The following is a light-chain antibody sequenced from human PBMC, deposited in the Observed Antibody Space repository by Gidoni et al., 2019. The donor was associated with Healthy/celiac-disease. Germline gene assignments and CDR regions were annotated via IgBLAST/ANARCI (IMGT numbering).Light chain of an antibody. V-gene: IGLV2-11*01. Sequence: QSALTQPPSVSGSPGQSVTISCTGTSSDVGGYTSVSWYQQPPGKAPKLMIYDVSKRPAGVPDRCSGSKSGNTASLTSSGLQAEDEADYYCCSYAGSWVFGGGTKLTVL. CDR3: CSYAGSWV. CDR1: SSDVGGYTS. CDR2: DVS. J-gene: IGLJ3*02.